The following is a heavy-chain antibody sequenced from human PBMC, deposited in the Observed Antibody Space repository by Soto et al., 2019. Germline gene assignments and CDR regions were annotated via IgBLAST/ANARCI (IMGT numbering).Heavy chain of an antibody. CDR1: GDSVSSNTAA. CDR2: TYYRSNWRH. D-gene: IGHD6-19*01. CDR3: ARGVAGSGFDL. J-gene: IGHJ4*02. V-gene: IGHV6-1*01. Sequence: SETLSLTCAISGDSVSSNTAAWNWIRSSPSRGLEWLGRTYYRSNWRHDYAVSVKSRITVNPDTSKNHFSLQLNSVAPDDTAVYYCARGVAGSGFDLWGQGTLVTVSS.